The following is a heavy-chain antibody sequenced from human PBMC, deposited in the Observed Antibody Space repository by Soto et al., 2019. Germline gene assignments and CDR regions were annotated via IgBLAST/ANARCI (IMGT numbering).Heavy chain of an antibody. Sequence: HVQLVQSGGELKKPGASVKVSCNTSGYTFNTYFITWVRQAPGQGLEWMGWITTYTGNTNFAQKFQGRVTMTTDRFTSTAYMDLRSLTSDDTAVYYCARDRGSGSYYLGPYYFDYWGQGTLVTVSS. CDR3: ARDRGSGSYYLGPYYFDY. CDR1: GYTFNTYF. V-gene: IGHV1-18*01. CDR2: ITTYTGNT. J-gene: IGHJ4*02. D-gene: IGHD1-26*01.